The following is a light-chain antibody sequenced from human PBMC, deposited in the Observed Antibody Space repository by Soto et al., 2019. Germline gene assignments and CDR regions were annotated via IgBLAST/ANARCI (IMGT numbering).Light chain of an antibody. J-gene: IGLJ2*01. Sequence: QSALTQPASVSGSPGQSITISCTGTSSDVGGYNYVSWFQQYPGKAPKLMIYEVSNRPSGVSIRFSGSKSGNTASLTISGIQAEDETDFYCSSFTSSSTWVFGGGTQLPVL. CDR2: EVS. CDR1: SSDVGGYNY. V-gene: IGLV2-14*01. CDR3: SSFTSSSTWV.